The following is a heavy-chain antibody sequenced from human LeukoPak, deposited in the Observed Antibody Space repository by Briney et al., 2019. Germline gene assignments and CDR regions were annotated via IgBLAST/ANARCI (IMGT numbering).Heavy chain of an antibody. D-gene: IGHD2-2*01. CDR1: GYTFTSYD. CDR3: ARGRRGVVVPAASNYYYYMDV. Sequence: ASVKVSCKASGYTFTSYDINWVRQATGQGLEWMGWMNPNSGNTGYAQKFQGRVTMTRNTSISTAYMELSSLRSEDTAVYYCARGRRGVVVPAASNYYYYMDVWGKGTTVTVSS. V-gene: IGHV1-8*01. J-gene: IGHJ6*03. CDR2: MNPNSGNT.